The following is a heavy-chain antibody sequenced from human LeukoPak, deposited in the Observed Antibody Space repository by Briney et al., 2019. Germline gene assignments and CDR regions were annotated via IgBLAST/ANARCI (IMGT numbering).Heavy chain of an antibody. V-gene: IGHV4-4*07. CDR3: ASLKGDYSSDY. CDR2: VYISGGT. D-gene: IGHD4-11*01. Sequence: SETLSLTCTVSGGSVTTYYWSWMRQPAGKGLEWIGRVYISGGTNYNPSLESRVSMSVDTSKNQFSLKLRFVTAADTAVYYCASLKGDYSSDYWGQGALVTVSS. CDR1: GGSVTTYY. J-gene: IGHJ4*02.